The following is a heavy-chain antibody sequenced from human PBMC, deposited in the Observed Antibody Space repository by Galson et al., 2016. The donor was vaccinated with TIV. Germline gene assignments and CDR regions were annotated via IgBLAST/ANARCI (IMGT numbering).Heavy chain of an antibody. CDR1: GATSISYA. V-gene: IGHV1-69*13. J-gene: IGHJ6*02. CDR2: IIPILRIT. D-gene: IGHD3-3*01. Sequence: SVKVSCKAPGATSISYAISWVRQAPGQGPEWMGGIIPILRITHYAQKFQGRVTITADDSMRTVYMELSSLKSEDTAVYYCARAQVHWSVGIADYYHAMDVWGRGTTVTVSS. CDR3: ARAQVHWSVGIADYYHAMDV.